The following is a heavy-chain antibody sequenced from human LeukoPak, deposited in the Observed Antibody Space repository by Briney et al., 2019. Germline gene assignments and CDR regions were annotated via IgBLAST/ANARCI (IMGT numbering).Heavy chain of an antibody. J-gene: IGHJ4*02. Sequence: GASVKVSCKASGYTFTSYYTHWARQAPGPGLERTGIINPSGGSTSYDQKCQGRGSMSRDMSTSAVYMELSSLRSEDTAGYYCARVRNGWYDYWGQGTLVTVSS. CDR1: GYTFTSYY. CDR2: INPSGGST. V-gene: IGHV1-46*01. D-gene: IGHD6-19*01. CDR3: ARVRNGWYDY.